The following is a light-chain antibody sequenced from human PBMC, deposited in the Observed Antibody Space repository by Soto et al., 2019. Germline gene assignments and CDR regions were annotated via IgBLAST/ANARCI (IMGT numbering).Light chain of an antibody. CDR2: EDG. CDR3: SSSTNSVL. Sequence: QSVLTQPASVSGSPGQSITISCTGTTSDVGSYNLVSWYQQYPGKAPKLIIHEDGKRPSGVSNRFSGSKSGNTASLTISGLQAEDEADYYCSSSTNSVLFGGGTKLTVL. CDR1: TSDVGSYNL. J-gene: IGLJ2*01. V-gene: IGLV2-23*01.